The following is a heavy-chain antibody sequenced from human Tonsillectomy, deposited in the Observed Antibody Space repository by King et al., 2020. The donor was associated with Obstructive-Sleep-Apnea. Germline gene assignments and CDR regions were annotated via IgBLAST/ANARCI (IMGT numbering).Heavy chain of an antibody. CDR3: ARGGWYDWRDRNWFDP. CDR2: ISSSSDTM. J-gene: IGHJ5*02. D-gene: IGHD1-1*01. Sequence: VQLVESGGGLVQPGGSLRLSCAASGFTFSSYNMNWVRQAPGKGLEWVAYISSSSDTMYYADSVKGRFTISSDNPKNSLYLQMSNLSAEDTVGYYCARGGWYDWRDRNWFDPWGQGTLVTVSS. V-gene: IGHV3-48*04. CDR1: GFTFSSYN.